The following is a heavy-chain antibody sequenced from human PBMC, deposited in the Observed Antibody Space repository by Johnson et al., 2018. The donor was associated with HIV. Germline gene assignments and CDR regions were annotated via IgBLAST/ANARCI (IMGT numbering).Heavy chain of an antibody. CDR2: IYSGDTT. J-gene: IGHJ3*02. CDR3: AREGGIRGPSPVDAFDI. Sequence: VQLVESGGDLVQPGGSLRLSCVASGFTVSSNYLSWVRQAPGKGLEWVSVIYSGDTTYYADSMRGRFTISRDNSKNTLYLQMNSLRAEDTAVYYCAREGGIRGPSPVDAFDIWGQGTMVTVSS. D-gene: IGHD3-16*01. CDR1: GFTVSSNY. V-gene: IGHV3-66*02.